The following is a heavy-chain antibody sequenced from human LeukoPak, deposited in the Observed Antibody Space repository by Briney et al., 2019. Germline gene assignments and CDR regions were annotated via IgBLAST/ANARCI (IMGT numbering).Heavy chain of an antibody. CDR2: TYHGSKWYN. V-gene: IGHV6-1*01. CDR1: GDSVSSNSAA. J-gene: IGHJ4*02. Sequence: SQTLSLTCAISGDSVSSNSAARNWIRQSPSRGPQWLGRTYHGSKWYNDYAVSVKSRITINPDTSKNQFSLQLNSVTPDDTAVYYCASLGSGSPLHDYWGQGTLVTVSS. CDR3: ASLGSGSPLHDY. D-gene: IGHD3-10*01.